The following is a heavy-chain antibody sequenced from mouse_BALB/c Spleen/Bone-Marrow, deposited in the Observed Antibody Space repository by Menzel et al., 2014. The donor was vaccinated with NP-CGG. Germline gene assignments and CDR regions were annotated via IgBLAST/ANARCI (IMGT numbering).Heavy chain of an antibody. J-gene: IGHJ3*01. CDR2: IDPANGNT. CDR3: ASYYYGSSGFAY. Sequence: EVKLVGSGAELVKPGASVKLSCTASGFNIKDTYMHWVKQRPEQGLEWIGRIDPANGNTKYDPKFQGKATITADTSSNTAYLQLSSLTSEDTAVYYCASYYYGSSGFAYWGQGTLVTVSA. D-gene: IGHD1-1*01. CDR1: GFNIKDTY. V-gene: IGHV14-3*02.